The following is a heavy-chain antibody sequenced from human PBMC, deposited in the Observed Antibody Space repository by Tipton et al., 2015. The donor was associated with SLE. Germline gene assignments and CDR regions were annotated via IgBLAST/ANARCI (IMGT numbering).Heavy chain of an antibody. CDR1: SGSLSDAW. Sequence: TLSLTCAAYSGSLSDAWWSWIRQPPGKGLEWIGYIHHSGTTHDNPSLKSRVTMSVDMSKNQFSLRLTSVTAADTAVYYCARGIRKEKLGTSGPLGYWGQGTLVTVSS. J-gene: IGHJ4*02. D-gene: IGHD7-27*01. CDR3: ARGIRKEKLGTSGPLGY. V-gene: IGHV4-59*01. CDR2: IHHSGTT.